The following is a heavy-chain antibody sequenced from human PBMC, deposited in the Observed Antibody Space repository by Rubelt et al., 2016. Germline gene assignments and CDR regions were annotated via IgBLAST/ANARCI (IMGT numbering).Heavy chain of an antibody. D-gene: IGHD1-14*01. J-gene: IGHJ2*01. CDR1: GYTFTSYY. Sequence: QVQLVQSGAEVKKPGASVKVSCKASGYTFTSYYMHWVRQAPGQGLEWMGIINPSGGSTSYAQKFRGRVTLTRDTAKSKGYMGLSSLRSDDTAVYHCATTSELTGYFDLWGRGTLVTVSS. V-gene: IGHV1-46*01. CDR2: INPSGGST. CDR3: ATTSELTGYFDL.